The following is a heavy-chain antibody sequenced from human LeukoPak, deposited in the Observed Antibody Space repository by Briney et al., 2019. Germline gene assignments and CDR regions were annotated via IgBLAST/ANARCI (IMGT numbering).Heavy chain of an antibody. J-gene: IGHJ4*02. D-gene: IGHD5-18*01. CDR1: GGSVSNSRYY. V-gene: IGHV4-61*01. CDR3: ARVLRAASWRSYDY. Sequence: SETLSLTCTVSGGSVSNSRYYWSWLRQPPGTGLEWIGYIYYNGDTNYNPSLKSRVIISIDTSSNQFSLRLNSMTAADTAVYYCARVLRAASWRSYDYWGQGSLVTVSS. CDR2: IYYNGDT.